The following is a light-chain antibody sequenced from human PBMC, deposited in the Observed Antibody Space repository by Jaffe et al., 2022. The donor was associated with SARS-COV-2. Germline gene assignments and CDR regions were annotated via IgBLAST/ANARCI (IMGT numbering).Light chain of an antibody. CDR2: ATS. Sequence: EVVLTQSPATLSLSPGETATLSCRASQTVTSSLAWYQQKPGQAPKLLIYATSNRATGIPARFSGGGSGTDFTLTISSLEPEDFAIYYCQQRSDGFTFGPGTKVDIK. CDR1: QTVTSS. J-gene: IGKJ3*01. V-gene: IGKV3-11*01. CDR3: QQRSDGFT.